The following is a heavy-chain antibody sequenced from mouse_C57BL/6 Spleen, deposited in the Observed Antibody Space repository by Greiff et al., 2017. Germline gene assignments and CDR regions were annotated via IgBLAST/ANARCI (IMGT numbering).Heavy chain of an antibody. V-gene: IGHV1-80*01. CDR1: GYAFTSYW. CDR2: IYPGDGDI. J-gene: IGHJ3*01. D-gene: IGHD1-1*01. Sequence: QVQLKQSGAELVKPGASVKISCKASGYAFTSYWMNWVKQRPGKGLEWIGQIYPGDGDINYNGKFKGKATLTADTSSSTAYMQLHSLTSEVSAVYFCARGTDYCGSSYLAYWGQGTLVTVSA. CDR3: ARGTDYCGSSYLAY.